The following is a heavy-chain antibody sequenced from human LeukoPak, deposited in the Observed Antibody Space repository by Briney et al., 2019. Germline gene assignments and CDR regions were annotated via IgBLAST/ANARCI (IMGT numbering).Heavy chain of an antibody. CDR3: ARDRLSLTHCAGDCYPDTFGF. J-gene: IGHJ3*01. CDR2: ISKSSSYI. V-gene: IGHV3-21*06. D-gene: IGHD2-21*02. CDR1: GFIFSNYG. Sequence: GGSLRLSCAASGFIFSNYGMSWVRLAPGKGLEWVSSISKSSSYIYYADPLKGRFTISRDNAKNTLFLQMNSLRAEDTAVYYCARDRLSLTHCAGDCYPDTFGFWGHGTMVTVSS.